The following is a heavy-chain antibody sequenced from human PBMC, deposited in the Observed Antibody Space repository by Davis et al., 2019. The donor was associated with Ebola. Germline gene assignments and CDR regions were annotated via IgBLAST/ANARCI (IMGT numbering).Heavy chain of an antibody. J-gene: IGHJ4*02. Sequence: PSETLSLTCAVYGGSFSGYYWSWIRQPPGKGLEWIGEINHSGSTNYNPSLKSRVTISVDTSKNQFSLKLSSVTAADTAVYYCARTVVTHDGYFDYWGQGTLVTVSS. V-gene: IGHV4-34*01. CDR1: GGSFSGYY. D-gene: IGHD4-23*01. CDR2: INHSGST. CDR3: ARTVVTHDGYFDY.